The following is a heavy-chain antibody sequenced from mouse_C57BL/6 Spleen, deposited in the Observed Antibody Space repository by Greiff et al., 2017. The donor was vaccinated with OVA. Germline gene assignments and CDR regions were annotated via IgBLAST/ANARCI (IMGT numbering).Heavy chain of an antibody. V-gene: IGHV1-55*01. J-gene: IGHJ1*03. Sequence: VQLQQPGAELVKPGASVKLSCKASGYTFTSYWITWVKQRPGQGLEWIGDIYPGSGSTNYNEKFKSKATLTVDTSSSTAYMQLSSLTSADSAVYYCAREVTTSWYFDVWGTGTTVTVSS. D-gene: IGHD2-2*01. CDR2: IYPGSGST. CDR1: GYTFTSYW. CDR3: AREVTTSWYFDV.